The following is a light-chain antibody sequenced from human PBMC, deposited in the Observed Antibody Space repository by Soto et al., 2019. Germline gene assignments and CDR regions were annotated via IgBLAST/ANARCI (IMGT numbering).Light chain of an antibody. CDR3: QQYNHWPWT. J-gene: IGKJ1*01. Sequence: DILMTQSPVTLSVSPGEGVTLSCRASQSLSGNLAWYQHKRGQSPRLLIYRASTRATGVPARFTGSGSETEFTLTISSLASEDFAVYYCQQYNHWPWTFGKGTEVEIK. CDR2: RAS. CDR1: QSLSGN. V-gene: IGKV3-15*01.